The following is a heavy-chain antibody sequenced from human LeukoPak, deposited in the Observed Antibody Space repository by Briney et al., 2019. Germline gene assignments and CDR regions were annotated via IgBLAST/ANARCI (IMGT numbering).Heavy chain of an antibody. CDR3: ARWGVVTQRGVHYHYSMDV. CDR2: IHRSGTT. D-gene: IGHD4-23*01. V-gene: IGHV4-34*01. CDR1: GGSFSDHS. J-gene: IGHJ6*03. Sequence: SETLSLTCGIYGGSFSDHSWNWIRQPPGKGLEWIGEIHRSGTTEYNPSLKSRVTISADRSKNQFSLNLTSVTAADTAVYYCARWGVVTQRGVHYHYSMDVWDNGTTVTVSS.